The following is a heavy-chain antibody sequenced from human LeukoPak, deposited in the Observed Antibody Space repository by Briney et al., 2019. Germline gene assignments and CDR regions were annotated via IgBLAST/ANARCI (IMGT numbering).Heavy chain of an antibody. J-gene: IGHJ4*02. D-gene: IGHD3-22*01. V-gene: IGHV3-7*01. Sequence: GGSLRLSCAASGSTFSSYWMSWVRQAPGKGLEWAANIKQDGSEKYYVDSVKGRFTISRDNAKNSLYLQMNSLRAEDTAVYYCARDSPYYYDSSGPEWGQGTLVTVSS. CDR2: IKQDGSEK. CDR3: ARDSPYYYDSSGPE. CDR1: GSTFSSYW.